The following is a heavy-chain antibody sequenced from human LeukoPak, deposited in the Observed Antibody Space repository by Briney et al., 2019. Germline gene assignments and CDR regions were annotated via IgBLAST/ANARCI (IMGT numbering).Heavy chain of an antibody. CDR3: AGGTAAGTFSDYAFDI. CDR1: GFTFDDYG. Sequence: GGSLGLSCAASGFTFDDYGMSWVRQAPGKGLEWVSGINWNGGSTGYADSAKGRFTISRDNAKNSLYLQMNSLRAEDTALYYCAGGTAAGTFSDYAFDIWGQGTMVTVSS. J-gene: IGHJ3*02. D-gene: IGHD6-13*01. CDR2: INWNGGST. V-gene: IGHV3-20*04.